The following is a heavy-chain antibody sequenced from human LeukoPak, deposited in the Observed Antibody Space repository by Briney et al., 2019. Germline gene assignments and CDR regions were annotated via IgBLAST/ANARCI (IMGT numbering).Heavy chain of an antibody. V-gene: IGHV4-34*01. J-gene: IGHJ4*02. Sequence: SETLSLTCAVYGGSFSGYYWSWIRQPPGKGLEWIGEINHSGSTNYNPSLKSRVTISVDTSKNQFSLKLSSVTAADTAVYYCARSVDPDNVPGSGSYNFDYWGQGTLVTVSS. D-gene: IGHD3-10*01. CDR2: INHSGST. CDR3: ARSVDPDNVPGSGSYNFDY. CDR1: GGSFSGYY.